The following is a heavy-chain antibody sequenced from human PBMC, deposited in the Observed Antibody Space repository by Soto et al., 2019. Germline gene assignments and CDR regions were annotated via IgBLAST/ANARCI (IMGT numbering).Heavy chain of an antibody. D-gene: IGHD1-26*01. Sequence: QVQLQESGPGLVKPSQTLSLTCTVPGGSISSGGYYWSGIRQHPGKGLEWIGYIYYSGSTYYNPSLKCRVTISVDTSNNQFSLKLSSVTAAATALYYCAGIYSGSPGGTLRYWGQGTLVTVSS. CDR3: AGIYSGSPGGTLRY. J-gene: IGHJ4*02. V-gene: IGHV4-31*03. CDR2: IYYSGST. CDR1: GGSISSGGYY.